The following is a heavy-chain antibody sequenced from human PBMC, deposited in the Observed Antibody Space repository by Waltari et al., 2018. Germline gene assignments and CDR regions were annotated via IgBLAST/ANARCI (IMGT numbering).Heavy chain of an antibody. Sequence: EVQLVQSGAEVKKPGESLKISCKGSGYSFPSYWIGWVRQMPGKDLEWVGSSNPGDSDTRYSPSFQGQVTISADKSISTAYLQWSSLKASDTAMYYCARRHGYTQGGPFDYWGQGTLVTVSS. CDR1: GYSFPSYW. CDR2: SNPGDSDT. V-gene: IGHV5-51*01. D-gene: IGHD5-12*01. J-gene: IGHJ4*02. CDR3: ARRHGYTQGGPFDY.